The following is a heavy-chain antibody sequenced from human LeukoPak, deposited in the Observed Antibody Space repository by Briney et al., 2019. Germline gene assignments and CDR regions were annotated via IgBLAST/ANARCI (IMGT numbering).Heavy chain of an antibody. D-gene: IGHD4-11*01. CDR1: GGSISSYY. CDR2: IYTSGST. Sequence: SETLSLTCTVSGGSISSYYWSWIRQPAGKGLEWIGRIYTSGSTNYNPSLKSRVTMSVDTSKDQFSLKLSSVTAADTAVYYCAGDLSAAVTTPLRYFYYYMDVWGKGTTVTVSS. J-gene: IGHJ6*03. CDR3: AGDLSAAVTTPLRYFYYYMDV. V-gene: IGHV4-4*07.